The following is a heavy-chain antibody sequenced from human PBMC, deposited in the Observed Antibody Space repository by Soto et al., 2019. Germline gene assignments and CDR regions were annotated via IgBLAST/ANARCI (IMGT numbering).Heavy chain of an antibody. CDR2: INPNSGGT. J-gene: IGHJ4*02. V-gene: IGHV1-2*02. CDR1: GYTFTGYY. D-gene: IGHD5-12*01. Sequence: GASVKVSCKASGYTFTGYYMHWARQAPGQGLEWMGWINPNSGGTNYAQKFQGRVTMTRDTSISTAYMELSRLRSDDTAVYYCARDLRGYSRYDYLDYWGQGIPVTVSS. CDR3: ARDLRGYSRYDYLDY.